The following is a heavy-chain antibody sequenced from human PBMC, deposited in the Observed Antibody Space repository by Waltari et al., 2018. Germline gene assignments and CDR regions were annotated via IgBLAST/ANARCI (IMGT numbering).Heavy chain of an antibody. CDR1: GFKVSVPQ. Sequence: EVQLVESGGGMKRPGGSLRLSCAASGFKVSVPQMSWVRQAPGKGLEWVSLIRSDGSTDHADSVKGRFTISRDDFRNTVYLQMNNVRVEDTAVYYCARDYDGYYFYYMDVWGSGTTVAVS. CDR2: IRSDGST. D-gene: IGHD3-10*01. CDR3: ARDYDGYYFYYMDV. J-gene: IGHJ6*03. V-gene: IGHV3-53*01.